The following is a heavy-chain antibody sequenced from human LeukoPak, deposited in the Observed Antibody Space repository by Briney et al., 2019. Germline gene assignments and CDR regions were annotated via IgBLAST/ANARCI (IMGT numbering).Heavy chain of an antibody. CDR3: ASFGNYGSGSYYY. J-gene: IGHJ4*02. CDR2: INAGNGNT. D-gene: IGHD3-10*01. Sequence: ASVKVSCKASGYTFTSYAMHWVRQAPGQRLEWMGWINAGNGNTKYSQKFQGRVTITRDTSASTAYMELSSLRSEDTAVYYCASFGNYGSGSYYYWGQGTLVTVSS. V-gene: IGHV1-3*01. CDR1: GYTFTSYA.